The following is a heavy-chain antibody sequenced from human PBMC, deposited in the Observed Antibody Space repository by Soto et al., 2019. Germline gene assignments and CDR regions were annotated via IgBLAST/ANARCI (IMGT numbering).Heavy chain of an antibody. D-gene: IGHD2-2*01. J-gene: IGHJ3*02. CDR2: IYYSGST. Sequence: SETLSLTCTVSGGSISSYYWSWIRQPPGKGLEWIGYIYYSGSTNYNPSLKSRVTISVDTSKNQFSLKLSSVTAADTAVYYCARRVEVCSSTSCYVRAFDSWGQGTRVTVSS. V-gene: IGHV4-59*08. CDR1: GGSISSYY. CDR3: ARRVEVCSSTSCYVRAFDS.